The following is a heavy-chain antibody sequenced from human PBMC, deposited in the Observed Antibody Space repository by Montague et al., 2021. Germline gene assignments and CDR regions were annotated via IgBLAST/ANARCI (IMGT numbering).Heavy chain of an antibody. D-gene: IGHD3-22*01. CDR3: SRSMRGTIRVAMIVYAFYI. Sequence: SETLSLTCTVSSGSIFHAHWSWVRQPPGKGLELLWSMFYRYATSNNPSLKIRGTITEDTSKNQFSLKLSSVTAADAAVHYCSRSMRGTIRVAMIVYAFYIGGRGTMVTISS. V-gene: IGHV4-59*01. J-gene: IGHJ3*02. CDR2: MFYRYAT. CDR1: SGSIFHAH.